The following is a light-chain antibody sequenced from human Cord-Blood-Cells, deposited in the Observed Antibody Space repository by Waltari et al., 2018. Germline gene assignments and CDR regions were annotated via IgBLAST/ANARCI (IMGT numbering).Light chain of an antibody. CDR3: SSYTSSSTWV. J-gene: IGLJ3*02. CDR1: SSDVGGYNY. V-gene: IGLV2-14*01. Sequence: QSALTQPASVSGSPGQSLTISCTGTSSDVGGYNYVSWYQQHPGKAPKLMIYDVSNRPSGVSKRFSGSKSCNTASLTISGLQADDEADYYCSSYTSSSTWVFGGGTKLTVL. CDR2: DVS.